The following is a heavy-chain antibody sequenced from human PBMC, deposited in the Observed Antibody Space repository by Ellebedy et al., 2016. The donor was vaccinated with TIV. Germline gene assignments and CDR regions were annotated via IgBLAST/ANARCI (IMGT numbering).Heavy chain of an antibody. Sequence: SETLSLXXSVSGASLTTAGYYWTWLRQLPGKGLEWIGYIYLNRITYYHPSLKSRITISTDASKNQFSLVMTSMTAADTAVYFCARDAMAAGGVFLDPWGQGTLVTVSS. D-gene: IGHD5-24*01. CDR3: ARDAMAAGGVFLDP. J-gene: IGHJ5*02. CDR2: IYLNRIT. CDR1: GASLTTAGYY. V-gene: IGHV4-31*03.